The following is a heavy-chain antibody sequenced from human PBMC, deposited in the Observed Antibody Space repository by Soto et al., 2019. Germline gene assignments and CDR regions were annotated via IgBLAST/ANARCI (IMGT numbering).Heavy chain of an antibody. CDR3: ASSSSSVTGFYYYYYMDV. V-gene: IGHV3-66*01. J-gene: IGHJ6*03. D-gene: IGHD6-6*01. Sequence: EVQLVESGGGLVQPGGSLRLSCAASGFTVSSNYMSWVRQAPGKGLEWVSVIYSGGSTYYADSVKGRFTISRDNSKNTLYLQMNSLRAEDTAVYYCASSSSSVTGFYYYYYMDVWGKGTTVTLSS. CDR2: IYSGGST. CDR1: GFTVSSNY.